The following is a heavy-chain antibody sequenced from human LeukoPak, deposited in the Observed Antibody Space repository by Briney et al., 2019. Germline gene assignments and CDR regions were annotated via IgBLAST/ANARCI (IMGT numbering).Heavy chain of an antibody. V-gene: IGHV3-7*03. D-gene: IGHD3-22*01. CDR2: IKQDGSEK. Sequence: GSLRLSCAASGFTFSSYWMSWVRQAPGKGLEWVANIKQDGSEKYYVDSVKGRFTISRDNAKNSLYLQMNSLRAEDTAVYYCARVGRDYYDSSGYSHYFDYWGQGTLVTVS. J-gene: IGHJ4*02. CDR1: GFTFSSYW. CDR3: ARVGRDYYDSSGYSHYFDY.